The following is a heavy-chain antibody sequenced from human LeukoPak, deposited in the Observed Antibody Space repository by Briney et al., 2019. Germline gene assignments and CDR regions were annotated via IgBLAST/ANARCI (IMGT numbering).Heavy chain of an antibody. V-gene: IGHV1-69*06. J-gene: IGHJ4*02. Sequence: ASVKVSCKASGGTFSSYAISWVRQAPGQGLEWMGGIIPIFGTANYAQKFQGRVTITADKSTSTAYMELSSLRSEDTAVYYCATVPASRAARPDYFDYWGQGTLVTVSS. D-gene: IGHD6-6*01. CDR3: ATVPASRAARPDYFDY. CDR2: IIPIFGTA. CDR1: GGTFSSYA.